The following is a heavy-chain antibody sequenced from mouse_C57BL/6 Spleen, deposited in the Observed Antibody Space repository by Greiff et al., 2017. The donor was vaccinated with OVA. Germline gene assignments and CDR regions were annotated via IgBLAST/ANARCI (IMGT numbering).Heavy chain of an antibody. V-gene: IGHV3-6*01. CDR2: ISYDGSN. D-gene: IGHD1-1*01. CDR1: GYSITSGYY. CDR3: ARDGVTTGVFAY. Sequence: EVQLVESGPGLVKPSQSLSLTCSVTGYSITSGYYWNWIRQFPGNKLEWMGYISYDGSNNYNPSLKNRISITRDTSKNQFFLKLNSVTTEDTATYYCARDGVTTGVFAYWGQGTLVTVSA. J-gene: IGHJ3*01.